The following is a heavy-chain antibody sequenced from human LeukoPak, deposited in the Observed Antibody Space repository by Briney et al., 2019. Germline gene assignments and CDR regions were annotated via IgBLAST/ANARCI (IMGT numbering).Heavy chain of an antibody. D-gene: IGHD6-13*01. CDR1: GFTFSSYS. CDR2: ISSSSSSYI. J-gene: IGHJ3*02. Sequence: GGSLRLSCAASGFTFSSYSMNWVRQAPGKGLEWVSSISSSSSSYIYYADSVKGRFTISRDNAKNSLYLQMNSLRAEDTAVYYCAREIISSSWYERAFDIWGQGTMVTVSS. CDR3: AREIISSSWYERAFDI. V-gene: IGHV3-21*01.